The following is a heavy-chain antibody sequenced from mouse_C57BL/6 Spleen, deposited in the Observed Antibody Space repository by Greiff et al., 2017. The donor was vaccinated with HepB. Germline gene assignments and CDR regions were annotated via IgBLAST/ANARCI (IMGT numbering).Heavy chain of an antibody. D-gene: IGHD2-3*01. CDR3: ARWDDGYSWFAY. CDR2: IYPGSGST. J-gene: IGHJ3*01. CDR1: GYTFTSYW. V-gene: IGHV1-55*01. Sequence: VQLQQPGAELVKPGASVKMSCKASGYTFTSYWITWVKQRPGQGLEWIGDIYPGSGSTNYNEKFKSKATLTVDTSSSTAYMQLSSLTSEDSAVYYCARWDDGYSWFAYWGQGTLVTVSA.